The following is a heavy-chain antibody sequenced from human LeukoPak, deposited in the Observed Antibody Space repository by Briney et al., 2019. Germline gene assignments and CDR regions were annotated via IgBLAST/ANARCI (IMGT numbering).Heavy chain of an antibody. CDR2: IYHSGNT. Sequence: HSGTLSLTCAVSGDSVSSSYWWSWVRQPPGKGLEWIGEIYHSGNTNFNPSLKSRVTISIDKSKNQFSLKLSSVTAADTAVYYCASAGSSGHDAFDIWGQGTMVTVSS. D-gene: IGHD6-19*01. CDR1: GDSVSSSYW. J-gene: IGHJ3*02. V-gene: IGHV4-4*02. CDR3: ASAGSSGHDAFDI.